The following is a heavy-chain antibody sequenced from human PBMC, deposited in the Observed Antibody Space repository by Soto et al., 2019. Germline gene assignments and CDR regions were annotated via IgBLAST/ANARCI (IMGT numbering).Heavy chain of an antibody. Sequence: SETLSLTCTVSGGSISSYYWGWIRQPPGKGLEWIGYIYYSGSTNYNPSLKSRVTISVDTSKNQFSLKLSSVTAADTAVYYCARVSLQWAHFDYWGQGTLVTLSS. CDR3: ARVSLQWAHFDY. J-gene: IGHJ4*02. D-gene: IGHD1-26*01. CDR1: GGSISSYY. CDR2: IYYSGST. V-gene: IGHV4-59*01.